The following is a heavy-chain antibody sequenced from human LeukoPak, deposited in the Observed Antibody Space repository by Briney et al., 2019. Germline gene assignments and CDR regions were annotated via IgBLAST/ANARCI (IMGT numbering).Heavy chain of an antibody. CDR3: ARDLESPGELKYYYYMDV. D-gene: IGHD1-26*01. J-gene: IGHJ6*03. CDR2: INPYTGDT. V-gene: IGHV1-2*02. CDR1: GFTFSSYA. Sequence: PGGSLRLSCAASGFTFSSYAMHWVRQAPGQGLEWMGWINPYTGDTNSAQKFQGRVTMTRDTSISTAYMELSRLTSDDSAVYYCARDLESPGELKYYYYMDVWGNGTTVTVSS.